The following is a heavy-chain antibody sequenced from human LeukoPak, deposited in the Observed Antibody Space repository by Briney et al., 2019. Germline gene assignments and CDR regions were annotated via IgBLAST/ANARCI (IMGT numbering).Heavy chain of an antibody. Sequence: SETLSLSCTVSGGSISSSSYYWGWIRQPPGKGLEWIVSIYYSGSTYYNPSLKSRVTISVDTSKNQFSLKLSSVTAADTAVYYCARHKSATYNYDSSGYYYFDYWGQGTLVTVSS. CDR2: IYYSGST. D-gene: IGHD3-22*01. V-gene: IGHV4-39*01. CDR3: ARHKSATYNYDSSGYYYFDY. J-gene: IGHJ4*02. CDR1: GGSISSSSYY.